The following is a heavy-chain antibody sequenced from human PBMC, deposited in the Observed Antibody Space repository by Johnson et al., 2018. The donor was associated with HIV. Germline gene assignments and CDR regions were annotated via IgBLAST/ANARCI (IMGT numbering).Heavy chain of an antibody. CDR2: ISGSGSTI. CDR1: EFILSDYY. V-gene: IGHV3-11*04. J-gene: IGHJ3*02. Sequence: QVQLVESGGGLVKPGGSLRLSCAASEFILSDYYMSWVRQAPEKGLEWISYISGSGSTIYYADSVKGRFTISRDNTKNTLYLQMNSLRPEDTAVYYCAREFTLDWLNPTIWGQGTMVTVSS. D-gene: IGHD3-3*01. CDR3: AREFTLDWLNPTI.